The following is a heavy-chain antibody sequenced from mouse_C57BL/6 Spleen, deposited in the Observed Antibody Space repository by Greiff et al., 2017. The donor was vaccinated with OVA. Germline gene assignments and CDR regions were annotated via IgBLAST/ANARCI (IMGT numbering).Heavy chain of an antibody. J-gene: IGHJ3*01. D-gene: IGHD1-1*01. Sequence: QVQLKESGAELVRPGASVTLSCKASGYTFTDYEMHWVKQTPVHGLEWIGAIDPETGGTAYNQKFKGKAILTADKSSSTAYMELRSLTSEDSAVYYCTTTVVPSWFAYWGQGTLVTVSA. V-gene: IGHV1-15*01. CDR2: IDPETGGT. CDR3: TTTVVPSWFAY. CDR1: GYTFTDYE.